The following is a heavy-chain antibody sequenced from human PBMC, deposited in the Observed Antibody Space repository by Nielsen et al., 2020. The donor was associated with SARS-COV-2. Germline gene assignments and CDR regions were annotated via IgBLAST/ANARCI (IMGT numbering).Heavy chain of an antibody. V-gene: IGHV3-9*01. J-gene: IGHJ4*02. CDR3: AKENGYSV. CDR1: GFTFDDYA. CDR2: ISWNSGSI. Sequence: SLKISCAASGFTFDDYAMHWVRQAPGKGLEWVSGISWNSGSIGYADSVKGRFTISRDNAKNSLYLQMNSLRAEDTALYYCAKENGYSVWGQGTLVTVSS. D-gene: IGHD5-24*01.